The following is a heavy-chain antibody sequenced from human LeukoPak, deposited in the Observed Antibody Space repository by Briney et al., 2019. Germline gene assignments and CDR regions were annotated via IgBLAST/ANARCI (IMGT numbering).Heavy chain of an antibody. CDR1: SDSTSSDNYY. CDR2: IYYSGST. CDR3: ARGRPYSGGYHLDY. D-gene: IGHD1-26*01. V-gene: IGHV4-39*01. J-gene: IGHJ4*02. Sequence: PSETLSLTCTVSSDSTSSDNYYGGWVRQPPRKGLEWIGNIYYSGSTYYNPSLKSRVTMSVDTSKNQFFLKLNSVTAADTAVYYCARGRPYSGGYHLDYWGQGTLVTVSA.